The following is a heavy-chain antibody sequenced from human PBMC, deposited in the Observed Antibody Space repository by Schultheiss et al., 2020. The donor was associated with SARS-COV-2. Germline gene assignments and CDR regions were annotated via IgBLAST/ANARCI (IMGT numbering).Heavy chain of an antibody. J-gene: IGHJ5*02. CDR2: MFYTDNT. D-gene: IGHD3-3*01. Sequence: SETLSLTCTVSGGSVSSGSYYWSWIRQPPGKGLEWIGSMFYTDNTYYNPPLKSRVTISADTSKNQFSLTVSSVTEADTAVYYCARDRKEWPLFGYNWFDPWGQGTLVTVSS. CDR3: ARDRKEWPLFGYNWFDP. V-gene: IGHV4-39*07. CDR1: GGSVSSGSYY.